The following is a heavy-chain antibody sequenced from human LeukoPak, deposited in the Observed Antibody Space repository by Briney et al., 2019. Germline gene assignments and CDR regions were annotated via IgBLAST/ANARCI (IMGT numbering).Heavy chain of an antibody. J-gene: IGHJ4*02. D-gene: IGHD1-26*01. CDR3: ARVGHSGPFDY. Sequence: GGSLRLSCAASGLTFSSYAMHWVRQAPGKGLEYVSAISSNGGSTYYANSVKGRFTISRDNSKNTLYLQMGSLRAEDMAVYYCARVGHSGPFDYWGQGTLVTVSS. CDR1: GLTFSSYA. CDR2: ISSNGGST. V-gene: IGHV3-64*01.